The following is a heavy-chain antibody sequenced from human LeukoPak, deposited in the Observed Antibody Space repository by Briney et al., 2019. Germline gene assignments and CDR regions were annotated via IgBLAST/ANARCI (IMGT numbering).Heavy chain of an antibody. CDR1: GGSISRDY. CDR3: ARDIYYYDSSGSQTLDY. J-gene: IGHJ4*02. CDR2: VYDIGRT. Sequence: SDRLSLAWTLDGGSISRDYWRWIRQPPGGGRECIGYVYDIGRTNYNTSRKGRVTRSLDTSKNHSSLKLSSVTAADTAVYYCARDIYYYDSSGSQTLDYWGQGTLVTVSS. D-gene: IGHD3-22*01. V-gene: IGHV4-59*12.